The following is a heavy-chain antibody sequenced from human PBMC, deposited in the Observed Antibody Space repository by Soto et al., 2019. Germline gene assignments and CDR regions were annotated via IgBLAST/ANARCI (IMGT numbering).Heavy chain of an antibody. CDR3: AKGATGPFDY. V-gene: IGHV3-23*01. CDR2: VSSGGDT. Sequence: GGSLRLSCPASGFTFSSYAMSWVRQAPGKGLEWVSAVSSGGDTYYADSVKGRFTISRDNLRNTLYLQMNSLRAEDTAVYYCAKGATGPFDYWGQGALVTVSS. J-gene: IGHJ4*02. D-gene: IGHD1-1*01. CDR1: GFTFSSYA.